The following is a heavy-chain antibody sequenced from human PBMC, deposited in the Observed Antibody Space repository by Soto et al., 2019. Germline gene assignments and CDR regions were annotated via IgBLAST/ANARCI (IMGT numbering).Heavy chain of an antibody. J-gene: IGHJ3*02. D-gene: IGHD6-6*01. CDR1: GGSISSYY. CDR2: IYYSGST. CDR3: ARGPYSSSPGAFDI. V-gene: IGHV4-59*01. Sequence: PSETLSLTCTVSGGSISSYYWSWIRQPPGKGLEWIGYIYYSGSTNYNPSLKSRVTISVDTSKNQFSLKLSSVTAADTAVYYCARGPYSSSPGAFDIWGQGTMVTVSS.